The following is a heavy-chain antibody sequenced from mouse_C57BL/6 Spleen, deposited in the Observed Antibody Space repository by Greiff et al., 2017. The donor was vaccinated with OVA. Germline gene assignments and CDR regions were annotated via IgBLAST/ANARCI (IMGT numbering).Heavy chain of an antibody. Sequence: VQLKQSGPELVKPGASVKISCKASGYTFTDYYMNWVKQSHGKSLEWIGDINPNNGGTSYNQKFKGKATLTVDKSSSTAYMELRSLTSEDSAVYYCAPYGSSSWFAYWGQGTLVTVSA. CDR1: GYTFTDYY. V-gene: IGHV1-26*01. D-gene: IGHD1-1*01. CDR2: INPNNGGT. J-gene: IGHJ3*01. CDR3: APYGSSSWFAY.